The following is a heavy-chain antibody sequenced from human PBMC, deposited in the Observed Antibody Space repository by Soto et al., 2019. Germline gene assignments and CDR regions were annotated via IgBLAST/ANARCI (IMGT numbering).Heavy chain of an antibody. Sequence: ESLKLSLKGFGYGFPSYWIVWVRQMPGKGLELMGIIYPGDSDTRYSPSFQGQVTISADKSISTAYLQWSSLKASDTAMYYCARHFYDSSGYLKGGRSEYHAFGIWGQGTMVTVSS. CDR1: GYGFPSYW. CDR3: ARHFYDSSGYLKGGRSEYHAFGI. J-gene: IGHJ3*02. D-gene: IGHD3-22*01. CDR2: IYPGDSDT. V-gene: IGHV5-51*01.